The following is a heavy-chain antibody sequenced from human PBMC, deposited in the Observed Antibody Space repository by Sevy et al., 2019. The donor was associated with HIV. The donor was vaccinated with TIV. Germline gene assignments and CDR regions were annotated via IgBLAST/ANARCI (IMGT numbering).Heavy chain of an antibody. D-gene: IGHD2-2*01. V-gene: IGHV3-30*02. J-gene: IGHJ4*02. CDR1: GFTFSNFA. CDR3: AKDLAGPGSRYFDY. Sequence: GGSLRLSCSASGFTFSNFAMHWVRQAPGKGLEWVTFIRYDGSDKYYAASVKGRFTISRDNSKNTLYLQMDSLRAEDTANYYCAKDLAGPGSRYFDYWGQGTQVTVSS. CDR2: IRYDGSDK.